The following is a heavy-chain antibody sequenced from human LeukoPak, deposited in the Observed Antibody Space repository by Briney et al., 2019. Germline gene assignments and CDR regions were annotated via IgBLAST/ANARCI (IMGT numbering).Heavy chain of an antibody. CDR3: ARGGRGYSYGSIYYYYYMDV. CDR1: VGSFSGYH. J-gene: IGHJ6*03. V-gene: IGHV4-34*01. Sequence: SETLSLTCAVYVGSFSGYHWNWIRQPPGKGLEWIGEINHSGSTNYNPSLKSRVTISVDTSKNQFSLKLSSVTAADTAVYYCARGGRGYSYGSIYYYYYMDVWGKGTTVTVSS. CDR2: INHSGST. D-gene: IGHD5-18*01.